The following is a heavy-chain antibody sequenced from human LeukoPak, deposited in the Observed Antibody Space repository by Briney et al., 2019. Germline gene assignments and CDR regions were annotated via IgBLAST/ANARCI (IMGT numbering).Heavy chain of an antibody. CDR3: ARDLGAMADY. CDR1: GFTVSGNY. J-gene: IGHJ4*02. D-gene: IGHD5-18*01. CDR2: IYSGGSK. Sequence: GGSLRLSCAASGFTVSGNYMSWVRQAPGKGLEWVSVIYSGGSKYYADSVKGRFTISRDISKNTLSLQMNSLRAEDTAVYYCARDLGAMADYWGQGTLVTVSS. V-gene: IGHV3-66*01.